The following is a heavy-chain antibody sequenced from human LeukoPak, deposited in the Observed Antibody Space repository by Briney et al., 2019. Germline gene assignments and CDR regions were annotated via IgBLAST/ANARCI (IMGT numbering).Heavy chain of an antibody. J-gene: IGHJ4*02. CDR1: GITFSSYW. V-gene: IGHV3-7*01. CDR3: ARDWGGPDDY. CDR2: IKEDGSEK. Sequence: GGSLRLSCAASGITFSSYWMTWVRQAPGKGLEWVANIKEDGSEKYYVDSVKGRFTISRDNAKNSLCLQMNSLRVEDTAVYYRARDWGGPDDYWGQGILVTVSS. D-gene: IGHD3-16*01.